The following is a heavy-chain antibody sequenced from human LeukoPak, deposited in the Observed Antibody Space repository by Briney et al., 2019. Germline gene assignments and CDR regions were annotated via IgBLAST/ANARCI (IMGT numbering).Heavy chain of an antibody. J-gene: IGHJ4*02. CDR3: ARAICSGGKCYFDY. D-gene: IGHD2-15*01. CDR1: GFAVSSNY. Sequence: GGSLRLSCAASGFAVSSNYMSWVRQTPGKGLAWVSLIYSGGSTYYADSVKGRFTISRDNSKNTLYLQMNSLRAEDTAVYYCARAICSGGKCYFDYWGQGTLATVSS. CDR2: IYSGGST. V-gene: IGHV3-53*01.